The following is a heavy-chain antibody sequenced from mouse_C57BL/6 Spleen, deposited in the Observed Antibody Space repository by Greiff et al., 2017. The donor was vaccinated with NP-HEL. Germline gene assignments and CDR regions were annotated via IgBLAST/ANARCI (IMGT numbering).Heavy chain of an antibody. CDR2: IRLKSDNYAT. Sequence: EVQGVESGGGLVQPGGSMKLSCVASGFTFSNYWMNWVRQSPEKGLEWVAQIRLKSDNYATHYAESVKGRFTISRDVSKSSLYLQMNNLRAEDTGIYYCTGDGYYWGQGTTLTVSS. J-gene: IGHJ2*01. D-gene: IGHD2-3*01. CDR3: TGDGYY. CDR1: GFTFSNYW. V-gene: IGHV6-3*01.